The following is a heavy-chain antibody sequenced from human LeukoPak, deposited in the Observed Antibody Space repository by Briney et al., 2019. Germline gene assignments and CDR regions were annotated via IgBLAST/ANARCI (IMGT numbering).Heavy chain of an antibody. CDR2: IHYSWST. CDR1: LGTIRSYY. CDR3: ARWYSSCWAFDY. D-gene: IGHD6-19*01. Sequence: SETLSLTCTFSLGTIRSYYLNWLRPPPGKELACIGFIHYSWSTKHNPSLMSQVTISVLTSKNQFSLKLNSVTAADTAVYYCARWYSSCWAFDYWGQGTLVTVSS. J-gene: IGHJ4*02. V-gene: IGHV4-59*08.